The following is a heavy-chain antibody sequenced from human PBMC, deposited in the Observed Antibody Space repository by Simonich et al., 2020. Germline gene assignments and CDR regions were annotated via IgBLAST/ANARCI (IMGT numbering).Heavy chain of an antibody. CDR3: ARGPRWTGDDAFDI. D-gene: IGHD7-27*01. V-gene: IGHV1-2*02. Sequence: QVQLVQSGAEVKKPGASVKVSFKASGYTFTGYYIPWVRQAPGQGLEWRGWINPNSGGTKYAQKFQGRVTRTRDTAISTAYRELSRLRSDDTAVYYCARGPRWTGDDAFDIWGQGTMVTVSS. J-gene: IGHJ3*02. CDR1: GYTFTGYY. CDR2: INPNSGGT.